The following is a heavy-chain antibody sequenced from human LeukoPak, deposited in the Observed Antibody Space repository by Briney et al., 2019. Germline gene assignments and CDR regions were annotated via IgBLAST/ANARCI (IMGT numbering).Heavy chain of an antibody. V-gene: IGHV3-23*01. CDR1: GFTFSNHG. CDR2: VSPPGGGT. Sequence: GGSLRLSCAASGFTFSNHGMNWVRQAPGKGLEWLSGVSPPGGGTYYADSVKGRFTISRDDSKNTLSLQMNSLRAEDTAVYYCARDLYDFWSGYDNWFDPWGQGTLVTVSS. J-gene: IGHJ5*02. D-gene: IGHD3-3*01. CDR3: ARDLYDFWSGYDNWFDP.